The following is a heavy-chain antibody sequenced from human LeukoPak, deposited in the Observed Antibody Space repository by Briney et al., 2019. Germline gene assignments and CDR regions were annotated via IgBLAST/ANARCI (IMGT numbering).Heavy chain of an antibody. V-gene: IGHV3-21*01. CDR1: GFTFSSYS. Sequence: GGSLRLSCAASGFTFSSYSMNWVRQAPGKGLEWVSSISSSSSYIYYADSVKGRFTISRDNSKNTLYLQMNSLRAEDTAVYYCAKEAYYYDSSGFDYWGQGTLVTVSS. D-gene: IGHD3-22*01. CDR3: AKEAYYYDSSGFDY. J-gene: IGHJ4*02. CDR2: ISSSSSYI.